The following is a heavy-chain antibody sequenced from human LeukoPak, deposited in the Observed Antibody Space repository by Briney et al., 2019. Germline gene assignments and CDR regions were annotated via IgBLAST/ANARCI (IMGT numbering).Heavy chain of an antibody. Sequence: GGSLRLSCAASGFTLSSYAMSWVRQAPGKGLEWVSAISDTGNTYHADSVKGRFTISRDSSKNTLFLQMNRLRPEDAAVYYCAREKFLADYLDYWGQGTLVTVSS. CDR3: AREKFLADYLDY. D-gene: IGHD6-19*01. CDR1: GFTLSSYA. CDR2: ISDTGNT. V-gene: IGHV3-23*01. J-gene: IGHJ4*02.